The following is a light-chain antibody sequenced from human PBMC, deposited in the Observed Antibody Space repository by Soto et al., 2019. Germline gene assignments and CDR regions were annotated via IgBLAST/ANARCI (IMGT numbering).Light chain of an antibody. V-gene: IGLV1-44*01. J-gene: IGLJ2*01. CDR1: NSNIGSNP. CDR3: AAWVDRLSDLL. CDR2: SNY. Sequence: QSALTQPPSASGTPGQRVTISCSGSNSNIGSNPVHWYQQFPGTAPKVLIYSNYQRPSGVPDRFSGSKSGTSASLAISGLQSEDEADYYCAAWVDRLSDLLFGGGTKVTVL.